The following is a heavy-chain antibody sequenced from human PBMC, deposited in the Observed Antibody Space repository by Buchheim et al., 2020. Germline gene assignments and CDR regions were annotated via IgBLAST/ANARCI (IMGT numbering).Heavy chain of an antibody. CDR3: ARDRWFGELLDYYYYGMDV. CDR1: GLTFSSYG. Sequence: QVQLVESGGGVVQPGRSLRLSCAASGLTFSSYGMHWVRQAPGKGLEWVAVIWYDGSNKYYADSVKGRFTISRDNSKNTLYLQMNSLRAEDTAVYYCARDRWFGELLDYYYYGMDVWGQGTT. J-gene: IGHJ6*02. CDR2: IWYDGSNK. D-gene: IGHD3-10*01. V-gene: IGHV3-33*01.